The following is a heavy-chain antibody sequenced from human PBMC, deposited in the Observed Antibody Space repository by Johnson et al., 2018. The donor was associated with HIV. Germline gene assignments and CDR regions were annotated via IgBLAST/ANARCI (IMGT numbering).Heavy chain of an antibody. D-gene: IGHD5-12*01. CDR1: GFTVSSNY. V-gene: IGHV3-66*01. J-gene: IGHJ3*02. CDR3: ASTRGYSGSRWDGAFDI. CDR2: IYSGGST. Sequence: VQLVESGGGVVQPGGSLRLSCAASGFTVSSNYMSWVRQAPGKGLEWVSVIYSGGSTYYADSVKGRFTISRDNARNTMFVQMKSLRAEDTAVYYCASTRGYSGSRWDGAFDIWGQGTMVTVSS.